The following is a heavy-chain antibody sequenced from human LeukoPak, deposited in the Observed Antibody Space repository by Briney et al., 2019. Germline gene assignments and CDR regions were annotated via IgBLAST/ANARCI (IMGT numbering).Heavy chain of an antibody. CDR3: ARDAAPYDYVWGSYRLGFYY. D-gene: IGHD3-16*02. V-gene: IGHV3-66*01. J-gene: IGHJ4*02. CDR2: LHTDGGA. Sequence: GGSLRLSCVESGDTVWSSFRSWIRQTPGKELEWVAILHTDGGADYADSVRGRFTISRDHSRDILYLQMNSLRAEDTAVYYCARDAAPYDYVWGSYRLGFYYWGQGTLVTVSS. CDR1: GDTVWSSF.